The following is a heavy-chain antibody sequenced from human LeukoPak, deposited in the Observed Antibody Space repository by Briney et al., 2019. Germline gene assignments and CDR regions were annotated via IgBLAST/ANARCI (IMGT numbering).Heavy chain of an antibody. CDR1: GFTVSSSY. CDR3: AGAHNGDLDASNN. D-gene: IGHD4-17*01. V-gene: IGHV3-66*01. J-gene: IGHJ4*02. CDR2: IYSGGST. Sequence: GGSLRLSCAASGFTVSSSYMRGVRQAPGQGLDWRSIIYSGGSTYYAASVKGSVTISRDNSKNTLYLQMNSLRAVDTRVYFCAGAHNGDLDASNNWGKEALFTVSS.